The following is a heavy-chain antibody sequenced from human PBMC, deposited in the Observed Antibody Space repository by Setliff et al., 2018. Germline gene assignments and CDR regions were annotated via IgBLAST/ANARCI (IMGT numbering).Heavy chain of an antibody. V-gene: IGHV4-4*07. Sequence: SETLSLTCTVSGGSIENYYWSWIRQPAGKGLEWIGRIYTSGSTNYNPSLRGRVTMSVDTSTNQFSLNLNSVTAADTAVYYCARDHPTYYYDSRGLGSWGQGTLVTVSS. J-gene: IGHJ5*02. CDR3: ARDHPTYYYDSRGLGS. CDR2: IYTSGST. CDR1: GGSIENYY. D-gene: IGHD3-22*01.